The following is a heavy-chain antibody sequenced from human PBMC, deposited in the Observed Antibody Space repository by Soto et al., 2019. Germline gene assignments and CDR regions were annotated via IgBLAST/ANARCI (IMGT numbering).Heavy chain of an antibody. CDR2: INPATGAA. Sequence: QLHLVQSGAVVKKPGASVTVSCSASGYPVTAYYMHWVRQAPGRGLEWMGGINPATGAAKYTQTCQGRGPMARDTAPGTGFLELSGLTSGDTAVFYCARGGGVGVAGSAAFDMWGQGTLVTVSS. V-gene: IGHV1-2*02. J-gene: IGHJ3*02. CDR3: ARGGGVGVAGSAAFDM. D-gene: IGHD3-3*01. CDR1: GYPVTAYY.